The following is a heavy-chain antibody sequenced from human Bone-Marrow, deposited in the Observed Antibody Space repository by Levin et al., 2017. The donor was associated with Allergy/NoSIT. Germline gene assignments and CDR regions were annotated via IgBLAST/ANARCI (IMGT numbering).Heavy chain of an antibody. V-gene: IGHV3-30*04. CDR3: ASSRWLESKNDY. CDR1: GFTFSSYA. Sequence: GESLKISCAASGFTFSSYAMHWVRQAPGKGLEWVAVISYDGSNKYYADSVKGRFTISRDNSKNTLYLQMNSLRAEDTAVYYCASSRWLESKNDYWGQGTLVTVSS. J-gene: IGHJ4*02. D-gene: IGHD5-24*01. CDR2: ISYDGSNK.